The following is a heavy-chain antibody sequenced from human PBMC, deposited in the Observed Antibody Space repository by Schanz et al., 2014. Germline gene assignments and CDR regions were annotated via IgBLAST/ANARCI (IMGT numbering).Heavy chain of an antibody. CDR1: TSIFNHAW. Sequence: EVQLVESGGGLVKPGGSLRLSCAASTSIFNHAWMSCVRQAPGRGLEWVSIIFTDGRTYYADSVKGRFTISRDSSKNTLFLQMNSLRTEDTAVYYCARLDPYCRSGTCSRAFDFWGQGTLXTVSS. J-gene: IGHJ4*02. CDR3: ARLDPYCRSGTCSRAFDF. CDR2: IFTDGRT. V-gene: IGHV3-66*02. D-gene: IGHD2-15*01.